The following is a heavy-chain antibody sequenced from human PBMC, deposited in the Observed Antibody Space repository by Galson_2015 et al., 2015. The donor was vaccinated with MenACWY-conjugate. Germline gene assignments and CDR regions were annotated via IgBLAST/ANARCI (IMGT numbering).Heavy chain of an antibody. CDR3: THPSIYGDYWWSGAFDI. D-gene: IGHD4-17*01. V-gene: IGHV3-73*01. CDR2: IRSKANSYAT. CDR1: GFTFSGSA. Sequence: LRLSCAASGFTFSGSAMHWVRQASGKGLEWVGRIRSKANSYATAYAASVKGRFTISRDDSKNTAYLQMNSLKTEDTAVYYCTHPSIYGDYWWSGAFDIWGQGTMVTVSS. J-gene: IGHJ3*02.